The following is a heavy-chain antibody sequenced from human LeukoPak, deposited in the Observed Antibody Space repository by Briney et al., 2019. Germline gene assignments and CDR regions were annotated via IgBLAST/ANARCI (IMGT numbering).Heavy chain of an antibody. CDR3: AREYRGEYYFAY. CDR1: GFTVSSNH. D-gene: IGHD3-10*01. CDR2: ISSSSNTI. Sequence: GGSLRLSCAASGFTVSSNHMSWVRQAPGKGLEWISYISSSSNTIHYANSVKGRFTISRDNAKNSLYLQMNSLRAEDTAVYYCAREYRGEYYFAYWGQGTLVTVSS. J-gene: IGHJ4*02. V-gene: IGHV3-48*01.